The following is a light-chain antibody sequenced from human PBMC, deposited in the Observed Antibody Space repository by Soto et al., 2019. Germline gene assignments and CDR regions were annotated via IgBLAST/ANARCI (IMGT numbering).Light chain of an antibody. CDR3: QQYNNWPRT. CDR2: GTS. V-gene: IGKV3-15*01. CDR1: QSVSSN. J-gene: IGKJ1*01. Sequence: EIVMTQSPATLSVSPGERATLSCRASQSVSSNLAWYQQKPGQAPRHLIYGTSTRSTGVPARFSCSGSVTEFTLTISSLQSEDFAVYYCQQYNNWPRTFGQGTKVEIK.